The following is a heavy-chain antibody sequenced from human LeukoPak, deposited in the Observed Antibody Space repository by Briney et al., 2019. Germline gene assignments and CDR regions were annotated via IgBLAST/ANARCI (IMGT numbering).Heavy chain of an antibody. CDR1: GFTFSSYA. J-gene: IGHJ6*03. V-gene: IGHV3-30*04. CDR3: ARYYCSSTSCYTPYYMDV. D-gene: IGHD2-2*02. Sequence: GRSLRLSCAASGFTFSSYAMHWVRQAPGKGLEWVAVISYDGSNKYYADSVKGRFTISRDNAKNSLYLQMNSLRAEDTAVYYCARYYCSSTSCYTPYYMDVWGKGTTVTVSS. CDR2: ISYDGSNK.